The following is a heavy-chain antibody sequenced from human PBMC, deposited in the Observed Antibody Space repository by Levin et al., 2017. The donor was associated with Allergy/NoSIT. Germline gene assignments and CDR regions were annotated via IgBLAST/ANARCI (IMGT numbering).Heavy chain of an antibody. CDR1: GGSISSGGYY. CDR3: ARDPVYAVEGPHFDY. CDR2: IYYSGSTH. V-gene: IGHV4-31*03. J-gene: IGHJ4*02. D-gene: IGHD3-16*01. Sequence: SETLSLTCTVSGGSISSGGYYWSWVRQHPGKGLEWIGYIYYSGSTHYYNPSLKSRVTISVDPSKNQFSLMLRSVTAADTAIYYCARDPVYAVEGPHFDYWGPGTLVAVSS.